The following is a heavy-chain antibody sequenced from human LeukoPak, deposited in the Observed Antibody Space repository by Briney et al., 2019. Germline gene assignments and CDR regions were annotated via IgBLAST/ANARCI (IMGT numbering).Heavy chain of an antibody. D-gene: IGHD1-1*01. V-gene: IGHV3-9*03. CDR3: AKALGTGTTAWGAFDI. CDR1: GLTFSNAW. Sequence: GGSLRLSCAASGLTFSNAWMSWVRQAPGKGLEWVSGISWNSGSIGYADSVKGRFTISRDNAKNSLYLQMNSLRAEDMALYYCAKALGTGTTAWGAFDIWGQGTMVTVSS. J-gene: IGHJ3*02. CDR2: ISWNSGSI.